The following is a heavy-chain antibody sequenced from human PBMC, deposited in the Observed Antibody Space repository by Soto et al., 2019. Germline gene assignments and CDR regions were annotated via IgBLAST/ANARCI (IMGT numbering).Heavy chain of an antibody. CDR1: GYTFTSYY. D-gene: IGHD3-22*01. V-gene: IGHV1-46*01. Sequence: ASVKVSCKASGYTFTSYYMHWVRQAPGQGLEWMGIINPSGGSTSYAQKFQGRVTMTRDTSTSTVYVELSSLRSEDTAVYYCARVGSSGYYRQGAFDIWGQGTMVTVSS. J-gene: IGHJ3*02. CDR2: INPSGGST. CDR3: ARVGSSGYYRQGAFDI.